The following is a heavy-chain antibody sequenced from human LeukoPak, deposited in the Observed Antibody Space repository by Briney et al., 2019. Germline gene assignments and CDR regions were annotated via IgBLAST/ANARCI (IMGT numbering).Heavy chain of an antibody. Sequence: GGSLRLSCAASGFTFSTYEMNWVRQAPGKGLDWVSYISISGTTIYYADSVKGRFTISRDNAKNSLYLQMNSMRVQGTAVYYCARDGLWGAARDAFDIWGQGTMVTVSS. V-gene: IGHV3-48*03. CDR2: ISISGTTI. CDR3: ARDGLWGAARDAFDI. CDR1: GFTFSTYE. J-gene: IGHJ3*02. D-gene: IGHD6-6*01.